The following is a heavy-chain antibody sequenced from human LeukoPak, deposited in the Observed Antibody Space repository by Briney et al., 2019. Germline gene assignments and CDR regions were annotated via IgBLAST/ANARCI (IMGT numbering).Heavy chain of an antibody. CDR2: ISYDGSNK. CDR1: GFTFSSYA. Sequence: QPGGSLRLSCAASGFTFSSYAMHWVRQAPGKGLEWVAVISYDGSNKYYADSVKGRFTISRDNAKNSLYLQMNSLRAEDTAVYYCARVGLYYYDRTEWGQGTLVTVSS. V-gene: IGHV3-30-3*01. J-gene: IGHJ4*02. D-gene: IGHD3-22*01. CDR3: ARVGLYYYDRTE.